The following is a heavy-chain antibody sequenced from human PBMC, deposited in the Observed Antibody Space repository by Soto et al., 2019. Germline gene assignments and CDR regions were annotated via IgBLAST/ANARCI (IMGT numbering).Heavy chain of an antibody. J-gene: IGHJ4*02. D-gene: IGHD2-2*01. CDR2: ITSSGSYT. V-gene: IGHV3-21*01. Sequence: EVQLVESGGGLVKPGGSLRLSCAASGFTFSSYSMNWVRQAPGKGLEWVSCITSSGSYTHYADSVKGRFTISRDNAKNSLYLQMNSLTAEDTAVYYCAREDCSSTSCYGYWGQGTLVTVSS. CDR3: AREDCSSTSCYGY. CDR1: GFTFSSYS.